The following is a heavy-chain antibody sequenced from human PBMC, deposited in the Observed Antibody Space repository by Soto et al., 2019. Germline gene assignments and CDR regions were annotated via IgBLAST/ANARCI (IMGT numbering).Heavy chain of an antibody. CDR1: GFTFSNYG. D-gene: IGHD4-17*01. CDR2: IRSSGSNT. CDR3: ASTTVTTGSYFDL. V-gene: IGHV3-30*02. Sequence: PGGCPRLSCAESGFTFSNYGMNWVCKAPGKGLEWVSLIRSSGSNTYYADSVKGRFTISRDNSKNTLYLQMNSLRAEDTAVYYCASTTVTTGSYFDLWGRGTLVTVSS. J-gene: IGHJ2*01.